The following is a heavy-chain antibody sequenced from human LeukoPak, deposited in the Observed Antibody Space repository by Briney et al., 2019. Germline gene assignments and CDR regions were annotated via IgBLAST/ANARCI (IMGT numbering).Heavy chain of an antibody. Sequence: PGGSLRLSCAASGFTFSDYYMSWIRQAPGKGLEWLSYISSSSSYTNYPDSVKGRFTISRDNAKNSLYLQMSSLRAEDTAVYYCARPRVSGWYYDYWGHGTLVTVSS. V-gene: IGHV3-11*06. CDR2: ISSSSSYT. D-gene: IGHD6-19*01. CDR1: GFTFSDYY. CDR3: ARPRVSGWYYDY. J-gene: IGHJ4*01.